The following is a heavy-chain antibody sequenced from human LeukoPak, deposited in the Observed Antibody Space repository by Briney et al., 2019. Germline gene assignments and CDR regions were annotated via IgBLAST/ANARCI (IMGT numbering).Heavy chain of an antibody. D-gene: IGHD4-23*01. Sequence: ASVKVSCKVSGYTLTELSMHWVRQAPGKGLEWMGGFDPEDGETIYAQKFQGRVTMTEDTSTDTAYMELSSLRSEDTAVYYCASKHDYGGNSGADYWGQGTLVTVSS. CDR3: ASKHDYGGNSGADY. CDR1: GYTLTELS. J-gene: IGHJ4*02. CDR2: FDPEDGET. V-gene: IGHV1-24*01.